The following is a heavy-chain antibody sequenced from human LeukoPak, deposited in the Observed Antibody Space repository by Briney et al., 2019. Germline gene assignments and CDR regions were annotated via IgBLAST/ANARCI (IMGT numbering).Heavy chain of an antibody. D-gene: IGHD3-10*01. CDR2: INSDGSST. J-gene: IGHJ4*02. CDR3: ARDRYYGSVDY. V-gene: IGHV3-74*01. Sequence: GGSLRLSCAASGFTFSSYWMHWVRQAPGKGLVWVSHINSDGSSTSYAGSVKGRFTISRDNAGSTLYLQMNSLRAEDTAMYYCARDRYYGSVDYWGQGTLVTVSS. CDR1: GFTFSSYW.